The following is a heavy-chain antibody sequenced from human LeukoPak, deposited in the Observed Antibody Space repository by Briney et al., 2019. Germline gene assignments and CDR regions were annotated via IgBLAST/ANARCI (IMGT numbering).Heavy chain of an antibody. J-gene: IGHJ4*02. V-gene: IGHV4-39*07. CDR2: IYHSGST. CDR1: GDSISSRSYY. Sequence: SETLSLTCTVSGDSISSRSYYWGWIRQPPGKGLEWIGSIYHSGSTYYNPSLKSRVTISVDTSKNQFSLKLSSVTAADTAVYYCASGGLGYCSGGSCATNPLDYWGQGTLVTVSS. CDR3: ASGGLGYCSGGSCATNPLDY. D-gene: IGHD2-15*01.